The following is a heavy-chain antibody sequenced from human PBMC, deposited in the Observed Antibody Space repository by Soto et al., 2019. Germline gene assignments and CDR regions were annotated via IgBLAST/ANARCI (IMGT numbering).Heavy chain of an antibody. D-gene: IGHD6-19*01. CDR3: ATQYSSGFRGVY. CDR2: ISYDGSNK. CDR1: GFTFSSYA. V-gene: IGHV3-30-3*01. Sequence: QVQLVESGGGVVQPGRSLRLSCAASGFTFSSYAMHWVRQAPGKGLEWVAVISYDGSNKYYADSVKGRFTISRDNSKNTLYLQMNSLRAEDTAVYYCATQYSSGFRGVYWGQGTLVTVSS. J-gene: IGHJ4*02.